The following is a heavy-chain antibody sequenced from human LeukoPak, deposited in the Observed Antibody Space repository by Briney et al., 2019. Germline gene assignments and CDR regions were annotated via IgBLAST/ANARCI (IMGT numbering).Heavy chain of an antibody. CDR2: IYYSGGT. V-gene: IGHV4-39*01. CDR1: GGSISSSSYY. Sequence: SETLSLTCTVSGGSISSSSYYWGWIRQPPGKGLEWIGSIYYSGGTYYNPSLKSRVTISVDTSKNQFSLKLSSVTAADTAVYYCARPVSYYYDSSGYYYPTNWFDPWGQGTLVTVSS. CDR3: ARPVSYYYDSSGYYYPTNWFDP. J-gene: IGHJ5*02. D-gene: IGHD3-22*01.